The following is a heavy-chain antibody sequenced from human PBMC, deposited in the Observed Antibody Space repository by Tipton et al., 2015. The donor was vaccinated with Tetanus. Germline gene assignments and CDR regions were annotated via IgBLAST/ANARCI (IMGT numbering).Heavy chain of an antibody. CDR2: INDNWRDIT. Sequence: SLRLSCAYSGFAVSTSWMHWVRQIPGKGLVWASRINDNWRDITTHADSVKGRFTISRDNAKNTLYLQMNSLRREDTAVYYCASSTVTRWGPGTLVTVSS. CDR3: ASSTVTR. V-gene: IGHV3-74*03. J-gene: IGHJ4*02. D-gene: IGHD4-17*01. CDR1: GFAVSTSW.